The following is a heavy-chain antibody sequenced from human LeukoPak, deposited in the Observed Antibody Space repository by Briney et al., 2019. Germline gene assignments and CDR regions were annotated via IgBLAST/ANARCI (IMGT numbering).Heavy chain of an antibody. V-gene: IGHV4-61*02. CDR3: ARVYYDSSGDSAFDN. CDR2: IYTSGST. J-gene: IGHJ3*02. CDR1: GGSISSCSYY. D-gene: IGHD3-22*01. Sequence: SQTLSLTCTVSGGSISSCSYYWSWIRQPAGKGLEWIGRIYTSGSTNYNPSLKSRVTISVDTSKNQFSLKLSSVTAADTAVYYCARVYYDSSGDSAFDNWGQGTMVTVSS.